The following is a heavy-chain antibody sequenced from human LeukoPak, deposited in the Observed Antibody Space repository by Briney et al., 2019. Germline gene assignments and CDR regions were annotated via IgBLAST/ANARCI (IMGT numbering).Heavy chain of an antibody. Sequence: GGSLRLSCAASGFIFSSYSMSWVRQAPGKGLEWVSVITGSGGNTYYADSVKGRFTISKDNSKNTVYLQMSSLRVDDTAVYYCAKAASSSWPSNYYGMDVWGQGTTVTVSS. D-gene: IGHD6-13*01. CDR3: AKAASSSWPSNYYGMDV. CDR2: ITGSGGNT. J-gene: IGHJ6*02. V-gene: IGHV3-23*01. CDR1: GFIFSSYS.